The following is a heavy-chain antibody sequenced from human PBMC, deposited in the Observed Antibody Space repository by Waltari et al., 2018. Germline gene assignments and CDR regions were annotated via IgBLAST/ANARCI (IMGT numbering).Heavy chain of an antibody. Sequence: QITLKESGPTLVKPTQTLTLTCAFSGFSFSTSGVGVGWVRQPPGKAREWLAFVYWDDNKRYSPSLKGRLTITKDTSEDQVVLTMTNMDPVDTATYFCAHRPSHYDIFSGYYNYFDYWGQGILVTVSS. CDR2: VYWDDNK. J-gene: IGHJ4*02. D-gene: IGHD3-9*01. CDR1: GFSFSTSGVG. CDR3: AHRPSHYDIFSGYYNYFDY. V-gene: IGHV2-5*02.